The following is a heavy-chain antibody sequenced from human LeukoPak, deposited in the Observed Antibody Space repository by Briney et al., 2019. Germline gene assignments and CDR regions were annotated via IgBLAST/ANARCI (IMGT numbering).Heavy chain of an antibody. CDR3: TRRGAERKCSGGSCFYDY. V-gene: IGHV5-51*01. J-gene: IGHJ4*02. Sequence: GESLKISCKGSGYTFTSYWIGWVRQMPGKGLECMGIIYPGDSDTRYSPSFQGQVTASADKSISTAYLQWSSLKASDTAMYYCTRRGAERKCSGGSCFYDYWGQGTLVTVSS. CDR1: GYTFTSYW. CDR2: IYPGDSDT. D-gene: IGHD2-15*01.